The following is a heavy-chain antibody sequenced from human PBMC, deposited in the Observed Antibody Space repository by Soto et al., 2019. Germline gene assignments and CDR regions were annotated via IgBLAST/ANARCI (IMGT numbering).Heavy chain of an antibody. J-gene: IGHJ4*02. CDR1: GGSISSYY. V-gene: IGHV4-59*01. D-gene: IGHD3-10*01. CDR2: IYYSGST. Sequence: SETLSLTCTVSGGSISSYYWSWIRQPPGKGLEWIGYIYYSGSTNYNPSLKSRVTISVDTSKNQFSLKLSSVTAADTAVYYCARFPYGSGPSYFYFDYWGQGTLVTVS. CDR3: ARFPYGSGPSYFYFDY.